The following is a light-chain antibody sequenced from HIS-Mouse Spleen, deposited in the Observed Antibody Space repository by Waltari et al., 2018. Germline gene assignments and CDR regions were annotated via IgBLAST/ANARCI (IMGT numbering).Light chain of an antibody. CDR2: EGS. V-gene: IGLV2-23*01. J-gene: IGLJ3*02. CDR3: CSYAGSNWV. CDR1: SSDFGSYNL. Sequence: QSALTQPASVSGSPGQSITISCTGTSSDFGSYNLVSWYQQQPGKAPKLMIYEGSKRPSGVSNRFSGSKSGNTASLTISGLQAEDEADYYCCSYAGSNWVFGGGTKLTVL.